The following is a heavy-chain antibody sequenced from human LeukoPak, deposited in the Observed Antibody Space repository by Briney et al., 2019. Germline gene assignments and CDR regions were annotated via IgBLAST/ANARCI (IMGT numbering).Heavy chain of an antibody. CDR2: INVYNGET. J-gene: IGHJ4*02. V-gene: IGHV1-18*01. D-gene: IGHD1-7*01. CDR3: SPTPQTGPKDYFDY. CDR1: GYSFTSYG. Sequence: ASVKVSCKASGYSFTSYGISWVRQAPAQGLEWMGWINVYNGETNYAQQLQGRSAMITGTSTRTVFLELRSCGTDDNAVDYFSPTPQTGPKDYFDYGGQGTLVTVSS.